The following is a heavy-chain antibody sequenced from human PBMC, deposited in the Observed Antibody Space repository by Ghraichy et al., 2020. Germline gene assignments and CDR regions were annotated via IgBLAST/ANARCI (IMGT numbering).Heavy chain of an antibody. V-gene: IGHV4-59*01. D-gene: IGHD5-24*01. J-gene: IGHJ4*02. CDR1: GGPISSYY. Sequence: SETLSLTCTVSGGPISSYYWSWIRQPPGKGLEWIGYIYYSGSTNYNPSLKSRVTISVDTSKNQFSLKLSSVTAADTAVYYCARGYKLFDYWGQGTLVTVSS. CDR2: IYYSGST. CDR3: ARGYKLFDY.